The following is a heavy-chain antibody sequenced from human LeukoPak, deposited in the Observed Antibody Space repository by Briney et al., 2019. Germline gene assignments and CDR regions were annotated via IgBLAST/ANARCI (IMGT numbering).Heavy chain of an antibody. CDR3: ASSLAMEAPLNY. CDR2: IIPVFGTA. J-gene: IGHJ4*02. CDR1: GGTFSSYA. D-gene: IGHD6-19*01. Sequence: ASVKVSCKASGGTFSSYAISWVRQAPGQGLEWMGGIIPVFGTANYAQKFRGRVTITTDESTTTAYMELSSLRSEDTAVYYCASSLAMEAPLNYWGQGTLVTVSS. V-gene: IGHV1-69*05.